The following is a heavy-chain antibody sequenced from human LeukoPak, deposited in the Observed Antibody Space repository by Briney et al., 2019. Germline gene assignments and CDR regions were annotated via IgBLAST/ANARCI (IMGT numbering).Heavy chain of an antibody. CDR3: ARVEGRDAYPIDY. D-gene: IGHD5-24*01. CDR2: ISYDGSNK. CDR1: GFTFSSYG. J-gene: IGHJ4*02. Sequence: PGGSLRLSCAASGFTFSSYGMHWVRQAPGKGLEWVAVISYDGSNKYYADSVKGRFTISRDNSKNTLYLQMNRLRADDTAVYYCARVEGRDAYPIDYWGQGTLVTVSS. V-gene: IGHV3-30*03.